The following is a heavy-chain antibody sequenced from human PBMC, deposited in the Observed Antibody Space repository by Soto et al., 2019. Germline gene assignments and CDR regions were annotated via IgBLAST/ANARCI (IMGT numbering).Heavy chain of an antibody. CDR2: IIPLFGIA. D-gene: IGHD6-6*01. V-gene: IGHV1-69*01. J-gene: IGHJ6*02. CDR3: ARSMRPARPEYYYYGFDV. Sequence: QVRLVQSGTEVKEPGSSVKVSCEASGGTFTSHAFSWVRQAPGQGLEWMGGIIPLFGIANYAQKFQGRVTLTADESTTTVSMEVSSLRSEDTAVYYCARSMRPARPEYYYYGFDVWGQGTTVTVSS. CDR1: GGTFTSHA.